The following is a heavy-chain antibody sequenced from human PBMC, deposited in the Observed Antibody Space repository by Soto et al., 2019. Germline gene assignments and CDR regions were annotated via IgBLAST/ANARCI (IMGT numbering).Heavy chain of an antibody. D-gene: IGHD6-13*01. CDR3: ARDTYSSSFYYYGMDV. J-gene: IGHJ6*02. V-gene: IGHV3-30-3*01. CDR1: GFTFSSYA. CDR2: ISYDGSNK. Sequence: LRLSCAASGFTFSSYAMHWVRQAPGKGLEWVAVISYDGSNKYYADSVKGRFTISRDNSKNTLYLQMNSLRAEDTAVYYCARDTYSSSFYYYGMDVWGQGTTVTVSS.